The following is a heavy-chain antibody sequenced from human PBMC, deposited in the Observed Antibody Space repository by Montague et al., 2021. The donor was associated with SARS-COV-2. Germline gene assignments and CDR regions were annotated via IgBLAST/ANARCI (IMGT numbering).Heavy chain of an antibody. D-gene: IGHD2-21*02. Sequence: TLSLTCIVSGGSISSGGFLWTWVHHLPGKGLEWIGYIFYNGGSDYNPSLKSRVNIAVDTSKNQFSLRLISVTAADTAVYYCSKRGYRYSLNYYYAMDVWGQGTPVIVSS. CDR3: SKRGYRYSLNYYYAMDV. J-gene: IGHJ6*02. CDR1: GGSISSGGFL. V-gene: IGHV4-31*03. CDR2: IFYNGGS.